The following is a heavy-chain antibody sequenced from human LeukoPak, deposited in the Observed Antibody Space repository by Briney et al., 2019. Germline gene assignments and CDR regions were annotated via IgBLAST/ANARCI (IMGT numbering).Heavy chain of an antibody. CDR2: ISWNSGSI. J-gene: IGHJ4*02. V-gene: IGHV3-9*01. D-gene: IGHD6-13*01. CDR3: AKDLGSSSWNQPFDY. CDR1: GFTFDDYA. Sequence: GRSLRLSCAASGFTFDDYAMHWVRQAPGKGLEWVSGISWNSGSISYADSVKGRFTISRDNAKNSLYLQMNSLRAEDTALYYCAKDLGSSSWNQPFDYWGQGTLVTVSS.